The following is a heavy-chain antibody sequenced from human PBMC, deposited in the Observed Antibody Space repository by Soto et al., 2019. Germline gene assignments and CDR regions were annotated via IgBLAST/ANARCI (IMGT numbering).Heavy chain of an antibody. CDR1: GGSISSGTNY. CDR3: ARHEAGWYFDS. Sequence: SATLSLTCTVSGGSISSGTNYCAGIRQPPGKGLEWIANIYYSGSTFYNPSLKSRVTISLDTSKNQFSLKLRSVTAADTAVYYCARHEAGWYFDSWGQGTLVTVPQ. CDR2: IYYSGST. D-gene: IGHD6-25*01. V-gene: IGHV4-39*01. J-gene: IGHJ4*02.